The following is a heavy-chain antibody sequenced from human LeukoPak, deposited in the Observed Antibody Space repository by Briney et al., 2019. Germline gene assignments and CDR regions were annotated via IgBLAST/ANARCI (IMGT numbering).Heavy chain of an antibody. Sequence: GESLQISCKGSGYSFTSYWIGWVRQLPGKGLEWMGIIYPGDSDTRYSPSFQGQVTISADKSISTAYLQWSSLKASDTAMYYCATTVVVAATPYYGMDVWGQGTTVTVSS. CDR1: GYSFTSYW. J-gene: IGHJ6*02. CDR3: ATTVVVAATPYYGMDV. D-gene: IGHD2-15*01. CDR2: IYPGDSDT. V-gene: IGHV5-51*01.